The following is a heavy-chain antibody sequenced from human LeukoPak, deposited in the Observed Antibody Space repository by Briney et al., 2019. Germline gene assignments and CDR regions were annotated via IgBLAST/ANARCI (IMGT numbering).Heavy chain of an antibody. CDR1: GGSLSGYY. Sequence: SETLSLTCTVSGGSLSGYYWSWIRQPPGEGLEYIGYIYYSGSTNYNPSLDGRVTISVDTSKKQFSLRVSSVTAADTAVYYCARALMATIEYWGQGTLVTVSS. V-gene: IGHV4-59*01. CDR2: IYYSGST. D-gene: IGHD5-24*01. CDR3: ARALMATIEY. J-gene: IGHJ4*02.